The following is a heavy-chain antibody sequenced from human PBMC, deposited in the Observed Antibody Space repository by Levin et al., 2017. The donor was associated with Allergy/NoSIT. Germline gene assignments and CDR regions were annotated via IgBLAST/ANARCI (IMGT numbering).Heavy chain of an antibody. D-gene: IGHD3-10*01. CDR3: AKTKVWFGENPYNWFDP. V-gene: IGHV4-59*01. J-gene: IGHJ5*02. CDR1: GGSITGYH. CDR2: IYHSGST. Sequence: SETLSLTCSVSGGSITGYHWSWIRQPPGKGLEWIGYIYHSGSTNYNPTLKSRVTISLDTSKNQFSLKLSSVTAADTAVYYCAKTKVWFGENPYNWFDPWGQGTLVTVSS.